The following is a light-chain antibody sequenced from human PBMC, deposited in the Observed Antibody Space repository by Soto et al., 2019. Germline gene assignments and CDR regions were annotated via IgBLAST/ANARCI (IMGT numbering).Light chain of an antibody. CDR2: GAS. CDR1: RSISSN. Sequence: EIVMTQSPATLSVSPGERATLSCRASRSISSNLAWYQQKPGQAPRLLMYGASTRATGIPARFSGSGSGTEFTLTVSRLEPEDFAVYYCQQYNSSPRTFGQGTKVDIK. CDR3: QQYNSSPRT. J-gene: IGKJ1*01. V-gene: IGKV3-15*01.